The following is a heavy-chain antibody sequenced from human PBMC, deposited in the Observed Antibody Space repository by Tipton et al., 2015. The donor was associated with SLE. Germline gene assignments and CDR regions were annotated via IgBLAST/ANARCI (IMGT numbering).Heavy chain of an antibody. CDR1: GFMFSEYW. V-gene: IGHV3-7*01. J-gene: IGHJ4*02. CDR2: TKEDGSEK. Sequence: SLRLSCVASGFMFSEYWMSWVRQAPGKGLEWVANTKEDGSEKDYVDSAKGRFTISRDDAQNSLSLQMNSLRAEDTAVYYCATTRNVALPAYDWGQGALVSVSS. CDR3: ATTRNVALPAYD. D-gene: IGHD2-2*01.